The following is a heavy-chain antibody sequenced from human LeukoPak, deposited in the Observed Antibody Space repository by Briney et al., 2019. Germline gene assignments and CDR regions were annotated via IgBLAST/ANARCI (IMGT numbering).Heavy chain of an antibody. J-gene: IGHJ5*02. CDR1: GFTFNTAD. CDR3: ATDRNWFDP. CDR2: LKSRSQGGTA. V-gene: IGHV3-15*01. Sequence: PGGSLRFSCAASGFTFNTADMSWLGQTPGKGLQWVGRLKSRSQGGTADYAAPVKGRFTISRDDSKNTLYLQMNSLKIEDTGVYYCATDRNWFDPWGQGTLVTVSS.